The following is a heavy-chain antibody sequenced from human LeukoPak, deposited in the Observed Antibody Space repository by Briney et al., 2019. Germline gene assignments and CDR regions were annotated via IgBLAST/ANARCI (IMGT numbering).Heavy chain of an antibody. J-gene: IGHJ5*02. D-gene: IGHD3-10*01. V-gene: IGHV4-61*01. CDR1: GGSVSSGSYY. Sequence: PSETLSLTCTVSGGSVSSGSYYWSWIRQPPGKGLEWIGYNHNTEGTNYNPSLRSRVSISVDTSKNQFSLRLTSMTAADTAVYYCARNYGSGSGGWFDPWGQGTLVTVSS. CDR3: ARNYGSGSGGWFDP. CDR2: NHNTEGT.